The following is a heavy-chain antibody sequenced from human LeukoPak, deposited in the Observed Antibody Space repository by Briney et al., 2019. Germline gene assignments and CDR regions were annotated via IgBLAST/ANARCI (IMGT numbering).Heavy chain of an antibody. CDR3: TKGKGKFDY. CDR2: ISSSGYI. J-gene: IGHJ4*02. Sequence: GGSLRLSCAASGFTFSSYSINWVRQAPGKGLEWVSSISSSGYIYYADSVKGRFTISRDNAKNSLYLQMNSLRIEDTAVYFCTKGKGKFDYWGQGSLVTVSS. V-gene: IGHV3-21*04. CDR1: GFTFSSYS.